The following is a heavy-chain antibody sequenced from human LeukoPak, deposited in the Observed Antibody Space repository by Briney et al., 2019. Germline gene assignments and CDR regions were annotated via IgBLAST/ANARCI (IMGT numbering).Heavy chain of an antibody. Sequence: PGGSLRLSCAASGFTFSSYTMNWVRQAPGKGLEWVSSITSGGVNTYYATSVKGRFTISRDNAKNTLYLQMNSLRAEDTAVYYCAKTSSRAAYFDYWGQGTLVTVSS. CDR1: GFTFSSYT. D-gene: IGHD1-7*01. J-gene: IGHJ4*02. CDR3: AKTSSRAAYFDY. CDR2: ITSGGVNT. V-gene: IGHV3-21*04.